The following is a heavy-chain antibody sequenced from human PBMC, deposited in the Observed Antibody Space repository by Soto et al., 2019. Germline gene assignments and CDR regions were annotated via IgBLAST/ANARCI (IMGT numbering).Heavy chain of an antibody. J-gene: IGHJ6*03. CDR2: ISSNGGST. V-gene: IGHV3-64D*09. Sequence: GGSLRLSCSASGFTFSSYAMHWVHQAPGKGLEYVSAISSNGGSTYYADSVKGRFTISRDNSKNTLYLQMSSLRAEDTAVYYCVKASGSYYYYYYYMDVWGKGTTVTVSS. CDR3: VKASGSYYYYYYYMDV. CDR1: GFTFSSYA. D-gene: IGHD1-26*01.